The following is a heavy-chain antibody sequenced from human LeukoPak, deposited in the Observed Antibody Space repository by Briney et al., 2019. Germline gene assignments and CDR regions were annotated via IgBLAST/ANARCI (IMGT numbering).Heavy chain of an antibody. CDR1: GGSISSGGYY. CDR3: ARVTTVTTWIDY. CDR2: IYYSGST. V-gene: IGHV4-31*03. D-gene: IGHD4-4*01. Sequence: SSETLSLTCTVSGGSISSGGYYWSWIRQHPGKGLEWIGYIYYSGSTYYNPSLKSRVTISVDTSKNQFSLKLSSVTAADTAVYYCARVTTVTTWIDYWGQGTLVTVSS. J-gene: IGHJ4*02.